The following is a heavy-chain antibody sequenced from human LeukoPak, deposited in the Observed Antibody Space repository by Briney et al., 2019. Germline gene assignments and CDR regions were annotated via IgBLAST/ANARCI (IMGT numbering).Heavy chain of an antibody. V-gene: IGHV3-49*03. Sequence: PAGGSLRLSCTASGFTFGDYAMSWFRQAPGKGLEWVGFIRSKAYGGTTEYAASVKGRFTISRDDSKSIAYLQMNSLKTEDTAVYYCTRDLRYGDYVEDWFDPWGQGTLVTVSS. D-gene: IGHD4-17*01. CDR2: IRSKAYGGTT. J-gene: IGHJ5*02. CDR1: GFTFGDYA. CDR3: TRDLRYGDYVEDWFDP.